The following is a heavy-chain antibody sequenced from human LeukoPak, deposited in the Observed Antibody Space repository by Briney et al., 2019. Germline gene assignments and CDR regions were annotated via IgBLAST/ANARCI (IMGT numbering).Heavy chain of an antibody. CDR2: ISGSGGST. D-gene: IGHD3-10*01. Sequence: GGSLRLSCAASGFTFSSYAMSWVRQGPGKGLEWVSAISGSGGSTYYADSVKGRFTISRDNSKNTLYLQMNSLRAEDTAVYYCAXDRGXXTXXDYXGQXXXXXXSS. J-gene: IGHJ4*02. CDR3: AXDRGXXTXXDY. CDR1: GFTFSSYA. V-gene: IGHV3-23*01.